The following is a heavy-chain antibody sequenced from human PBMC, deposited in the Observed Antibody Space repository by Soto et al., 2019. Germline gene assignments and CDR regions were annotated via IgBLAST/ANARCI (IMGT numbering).Heavy chain of an antibody. D-gene: IGHD5-12*01. J-gene: IGHJ6*02. CDR2: IYYSGST. V-gene: IGHV4-31*03. CDR1: GGSISSGVYY. Sequence: QVQLQESGPGLVKPSQTLSLTCTVSGGSISSGVYYWSWIRQHPGKGLEWIGYIYYSGSTYYNPALKSRVTISVDTSKNQFSLKLSSVTAADTAVYYCAASCVACGGFNYYGMDVWGQGTTVTVSS. CDR3: AASCVACGGFNYYGMDV.